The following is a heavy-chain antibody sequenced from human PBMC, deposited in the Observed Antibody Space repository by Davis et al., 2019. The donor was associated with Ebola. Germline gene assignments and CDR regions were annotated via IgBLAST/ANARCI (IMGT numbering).Heavy chain of an antibody. CDR1: GYTFIGYT. V-gene: IGHV1-3*01. J-gene: IGHJ4*02. D-gene: IGHD4-17*01. CDR3: AREAYGDSFFDY. Sequence: ASVPVSCKASGYTFIGYTIHWVRQAPGHRLEWMGWINAGNANTKYSQKFQGRVTITRDTSATKAYLEVSGLRSEDTAVYYCAREAYGDSFFDYWGQGTQVTVSS. CDR2: INAGNANT.